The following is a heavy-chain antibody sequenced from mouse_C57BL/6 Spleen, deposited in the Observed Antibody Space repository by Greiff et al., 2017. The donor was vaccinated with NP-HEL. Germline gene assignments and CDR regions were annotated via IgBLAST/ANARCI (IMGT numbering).Heavy chain of an antibody. D-gene: IGHD2-5*01. J-gene: IGHJ3*01. CDR1: GYTFTDYN. CDR2: INPNNGGT. V-gene: IGHV1-22*01. CDR3: ARPYYSNYLAWFAY. Sequence: EVQLQQSGPELVKPGASVKMSCKASGYTFTDYNMHWVKQSHGKSLEWIGYINPNNGGTSYNQKFKGKATLTVNKSSSTAYMELRSLTSEDSAVYYCARPYYSNYLAWFAYWGQGTLVTVSA.